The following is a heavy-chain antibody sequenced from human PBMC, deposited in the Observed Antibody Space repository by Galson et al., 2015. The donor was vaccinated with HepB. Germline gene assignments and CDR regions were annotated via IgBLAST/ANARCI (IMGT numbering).Heavy chain of an antibody. CDR3: AAGEQQLTNYYYYYGMDV. D-gene: IGHD6-13*01. J-gene: IGHJ6*02. CDR1: GFTFTSSA. V-gene: IGHV1-58*02. Sequence: VSCKASGFTFTSSAMQWVRQARGQRLEWIGWIVVGSGNTNYAQKFQERVTITRDMSTSTAYMELSSLRSEDTAVYYCAAGEQQLTNYYYYYGMDVWGQGTTVTVSS. CDR2: IVVGSGNT.